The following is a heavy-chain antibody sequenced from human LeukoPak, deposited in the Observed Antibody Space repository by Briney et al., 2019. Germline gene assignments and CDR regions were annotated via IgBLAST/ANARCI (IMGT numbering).Heavy chain of an antibody. CDR2: INSDARNT. CDR3: ASGIGVGDSFDI. Sequence: GGSMRLSCAASGFTFSSYWMYWVRQAPGKGLVWVSRINSDARNTNYADSVQGRFTISRDNAKNTLYLQMNSLRVEDTAVYYCASGIGVGDSFDIWGQGTMVTVSS. D-gene: IGHD3-3*01. CDR1: GFTFSSYW. V-gene: IGHV3-74*01. J-gene: IGHJ3*02.